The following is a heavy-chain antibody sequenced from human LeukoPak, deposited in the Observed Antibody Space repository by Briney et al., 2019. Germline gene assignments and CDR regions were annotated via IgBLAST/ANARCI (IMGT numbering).Heavy chain of an antibody. CDR3: AVFVVVVAATRDAFDI. V-gene: IGHV3-30*02. CDR1: GFTFSNAW. Sequence: PGGSLRLSCAASGFTFSNAWMSWVRQAPGKGLEWVAFIRYDGSNKYYADSVKGRFTISRDNSKNTLYLQMNSLRAEDTAVYYYAVFVVVVAATRDAFDIWGQGTMVTVSS. CDR2: IRYDGSNK. J-gene: IGHJ3*02. D-gene: IGHD2-15*01.